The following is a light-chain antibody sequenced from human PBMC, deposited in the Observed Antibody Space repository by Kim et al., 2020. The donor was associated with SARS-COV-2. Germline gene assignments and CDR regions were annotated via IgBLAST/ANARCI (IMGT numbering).Light chain of an antibody. Sequence: GQSIPIACAGTSSDVGGYNYVSWYQHHPGKAPNLLIYDVSNRPSGVSNRFSGSKSGNTASLTISGLQAEDEADYYCSSYTSSSTRVFGGGTKLTVL. CDR2: DVS. V-gene: IGLV2-14*03. CDR3: SSYTSSSTRV. CDR1: SSDVGGYNY. J-gene: IGLJ3*02.